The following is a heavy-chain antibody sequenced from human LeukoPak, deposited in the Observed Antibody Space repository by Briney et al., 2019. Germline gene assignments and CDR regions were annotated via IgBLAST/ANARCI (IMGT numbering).Heavy chain of an antibody. J-gene: IGHJ4*02. Sequence: GGSLRLSCVASEFTFSTYAMSWVRQAPGKGPEWVSGISSAGDSTFYADSVKGRFTISRGNSKNTLYLQMNYVRVEDTAIYYCADFGSGSYIFDYWGQGTLVTVSS. D-gene: IGHD3-10*01. CDR2: ISSAGDST. CDR1: EFTFSTYA. V-gene: IGHV3-23*01. CDR3: ADFGSGSYIFDY.